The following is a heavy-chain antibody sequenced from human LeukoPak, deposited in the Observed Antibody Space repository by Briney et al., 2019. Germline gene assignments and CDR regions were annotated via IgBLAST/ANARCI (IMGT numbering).Heavy chain of an antibody. J-gene: IGHJ4*02. CDR1: GFTFSSHW. D-gene: IGHD3-10*01. V-gene: IGHV3-74*01. CDR2: INTDGSST. CDR3: ARDLYYGSADQ. Sequence: PGGPLRLSCAASGFTFSSHWMHWVRQTPGKGLVWVSRINTDGSSTGYADSVEGRFTISRDNAKNTLYLQMNSLRAEDTAVYYCARDLYYGSADQWGRGTLVTVSA.